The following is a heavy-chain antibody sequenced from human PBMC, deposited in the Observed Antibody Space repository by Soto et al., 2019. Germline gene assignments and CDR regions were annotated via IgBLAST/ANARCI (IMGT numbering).Heavy chain of an antibody. Sequence: PSETLSLTCTVSGGSISSGDYYWSWIRQPPGKGLEWIGYIYYSGSTYYNPSLKSRVTISVDTSKNQFSLKLSSVIAADTAVYYCARASGYSYGSWFDPWGQGTLVTVSS. V-gene: IGHV4-30-4*01. CDR2: IYYSGST. D-gene: IGHD5-18*01. J-gene: IGHJ5*02. CDR3: ARASGYSYGSWFDP. CDR1: GGSISSGDYY.